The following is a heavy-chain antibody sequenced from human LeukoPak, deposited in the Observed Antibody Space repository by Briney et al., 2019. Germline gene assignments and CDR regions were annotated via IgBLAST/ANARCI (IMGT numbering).Heavy chain of an antibody. CDR2: IYHTGDT. CDR1: GFTFSSYE. D-gene: IGHD4-23*01. CDR3: GKVGGNSNS. V-gene: IGHV4-31*02. J-gene: IGHJ5*02. Sequence: LRLSCAASGFTFSSYEMNWIRQQPGKGLEWIGYIYHTGDTFYNPSLKSRVTISLDTSQNQFSLKMTSVTGADTAMYYCGKVGGNSNSWGQGTLVTVSS.